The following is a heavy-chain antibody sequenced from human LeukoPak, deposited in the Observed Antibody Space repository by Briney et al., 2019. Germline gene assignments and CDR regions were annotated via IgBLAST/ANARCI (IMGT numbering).Heavy chain of an antibody. CDR2: ISYDGSNK. CDR3: ARGGGNNQDYFDY. CDR1: GFTFSSYA. V-gene: IGHV3-30-3*01. D-gene: IGHD1/OR15-1a*01. J-gene: IGHJ4*02. Sequence: GGSLRLSCAASGFTFSSYAMHWVRQAPGKGLEWVAVISYDGSNKYYADSVKGRFTISRDNSKNTLYLQMNSLRAEDTAVYYCARGGGNNQDYFDYWGQGTLVTVSS.